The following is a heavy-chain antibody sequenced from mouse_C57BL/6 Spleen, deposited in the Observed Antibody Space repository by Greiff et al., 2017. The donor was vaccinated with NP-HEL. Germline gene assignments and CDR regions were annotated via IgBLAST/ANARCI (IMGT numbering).Heavy chain of an antibody. Sequence: QVQLQQSGPELVKPGASVKISCKASGYSFTSYYIHWVKQRPGQGLEWIGWIYPGSGNTKYNEKFKGKATLTADTSSSTAYMQLSSLTSEDSAVYYCARPGYDEGAYAMDYWGQGTSVTVSS. CDR3: ARPGYDEGAYAMDY. D-gene: IGHD2-2*01. J-gene: IGHJ4*01. V-gene: IGHV1-66*01. CDR2: IYPGSGNT. CDR1: GYSFTSYY.